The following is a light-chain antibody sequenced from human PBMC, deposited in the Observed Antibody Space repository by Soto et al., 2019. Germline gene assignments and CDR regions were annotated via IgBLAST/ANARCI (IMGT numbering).Light chain of an antibody. CDR2: GAY. Sequence: ELVLTQSPGTLSLSPGERATLSFSASQRVSTSYLAWYQQKPGQAPRLLIYGAYSRATGIPDRFSGSGSGTDFTLTISRLEPEDFAVYYCQQYGSSPSWTFGQGTKVDIK. CDR3: QQYGSSPSWT. CDR1: QRVSTSY. V-gene: IGKV3-20*01. J-gene: IGKJ1*01.